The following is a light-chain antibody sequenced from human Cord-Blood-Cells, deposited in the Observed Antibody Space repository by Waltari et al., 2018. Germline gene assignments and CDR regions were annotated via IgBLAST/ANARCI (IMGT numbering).Light chain of an antibody. J-gene: IGLJ2*01. V-gene: IGLV2-14*01. CDR1: RSDVGGFNY. CDR3: SSYTSSSTVV. Sequence: QSALTHPASVSGSPGQSLTIPCTGTRSDVGGFNYAPWYQQHPGKAPKFMIYDASNRPSGVSNRFSGSKSGNTASLTISGLQAEDEADYYCSSYTSSSTVVFGGGTKLTVL. CDR2: DAS.